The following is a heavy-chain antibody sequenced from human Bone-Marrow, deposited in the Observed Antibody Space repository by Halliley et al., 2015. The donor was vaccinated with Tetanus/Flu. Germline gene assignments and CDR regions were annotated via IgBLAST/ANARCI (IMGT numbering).Heavy chain of an antibody. V-gene: IGHV4-4*02. CDR2: IHQSGTT. J-gene: IGHJ3*02. CDR3: ARKSYYDAFDI. D-gene: IGHD3-10*01. Sequence: GLVKPSGTLSLTCVVSGGSISSGNWWSWVRQSPGGGLEWLGDIHQSGTTNDNPSLKSRVIISLDKTKNQFSLNVRSVTAADTAFYYCARKSYYDAFDIWGQGTMVTVSS. CDR1: GGSISSGNW.